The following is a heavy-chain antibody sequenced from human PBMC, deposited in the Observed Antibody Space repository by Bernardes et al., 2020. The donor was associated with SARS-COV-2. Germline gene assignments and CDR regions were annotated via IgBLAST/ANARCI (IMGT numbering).Heavy chain of an antibody. CDR3: ARDTQVFALDV. V-gene: IGHV3-23*01. J-gene: IGHJ6*02. CDR2: IGGIGGET. Sequence: GGPLRLSCAGSGFSINTFDMNWVRQAPGKGLEWVSGIGGIGGETDYRDSVRGRFTISRDLSKDTLHLQMASLRAEDTAVYFCARDTQVFALDVWGQGAAVTVSS. CDR1: GFSINTFD.